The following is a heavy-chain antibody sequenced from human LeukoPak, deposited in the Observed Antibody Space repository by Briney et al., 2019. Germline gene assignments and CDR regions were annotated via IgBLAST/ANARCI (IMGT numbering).Heavy chain of an antibody. CDR1: GFIFSDYY. Sequence: KPGGSLRLSCAASGFIFSDYYMSWIRQAPGEGREWVSYISSTGSTIYYADSVKGRFTISRDNAKNSLSLQMNSLRVEDTAVYYCARDRAPYYFGSGSRGYAFDIWGQGTMVTVSS. J-gene: IGHJ3*02. CDR2: ISSTGSTI. CDR3: ARDRAPYYFGSGSRGYAFDI. V-gene: IGHV3-11*01. D-gene: IGHD3-10*01.